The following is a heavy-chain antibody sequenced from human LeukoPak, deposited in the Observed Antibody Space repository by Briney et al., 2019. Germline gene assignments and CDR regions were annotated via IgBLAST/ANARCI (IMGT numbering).Heavy chain of an antibody. CDR1: GFTFSSYG. J-gene: IGHJ5*02. CDR2: IWYDGSNK. V-gene: IGHV3-33*06. CDR3: AKDGSGGGWKWFDP. Sequence: GGSQRLSCAASGFTFSSYGFHWVRQAPGKGQEWVAVIWYDGSNKYYADSVKGRFTISRDSSKNTLYLQMNSLTAEDTAVYYCAKDGSGGGWKWFDPWGQGTLVTVSS. D-gene: IGHD2-15*01.